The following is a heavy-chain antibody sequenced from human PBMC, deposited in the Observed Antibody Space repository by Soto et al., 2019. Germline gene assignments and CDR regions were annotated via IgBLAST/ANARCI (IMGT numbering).Heavy chain of an antibody. CDR3: ARGREGFWSGSPYYMDV. V-gene: IGHV4-34*01. CDR1: GGSFSGYY. J-gene: IGHJ6*03. Sequence: PSETLSLTCAVYGGSFSGYYWSWIRQPPGKGLEWIGEINHSGSTNYNPSLKSRVTISVDTSKNQFSLKLSSVTAADTAVYYCARGREGFWSGSPYYMDVWGKGTTVTVSS. D-gene: IGHD3-3*01. CDR2: INHSGST.